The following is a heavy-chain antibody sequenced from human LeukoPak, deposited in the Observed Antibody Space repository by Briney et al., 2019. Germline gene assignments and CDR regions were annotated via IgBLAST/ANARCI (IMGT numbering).Heavy chain of an antibody. CDR1: GFTFRSYG. Sequence: PGRSLRLSCAASGFTFRSYGMHWVRQAPGKGLEWVAVISNDGSNKYYADSVKGRFTISRDNSKNTLYLQMNSLRAEDTAVYYCAGNYGPYYFDYWGQGTLVTVSS. CDR2: ISNDGSNK. CDR3: AGNYGPYYFDY. D-gene: IGHD3-10*01. J-gene: IGHJ4*02. V-gene: IGHV3-30*03.